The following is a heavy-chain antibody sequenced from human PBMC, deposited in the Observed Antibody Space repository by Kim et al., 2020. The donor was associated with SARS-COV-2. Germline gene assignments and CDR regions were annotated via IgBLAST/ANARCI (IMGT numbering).Heavy chain of an antibody. Sequence: SETLSLTCTVSGGSISSYYWSWIRQPPGKGLEWIGYIYYSGSTNYNPSLKSRVTISVETSKNQFSLTLSSVAAADTAVYYCAGDTSSGWDINWFDPWGQGTLVTVSS. V-gene: IGHV4-59*13. CDR3: AGDTSSGWDINWFDP. CDR2: IYYSGST. J-gene: IGHJ5*02. D-gene: IGHD6-19*01. CDR1: GGSISSYY.